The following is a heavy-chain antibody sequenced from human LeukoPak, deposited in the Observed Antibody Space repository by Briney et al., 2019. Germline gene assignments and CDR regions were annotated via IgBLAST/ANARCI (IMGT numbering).Heavy chain of an antibody. CDR2: IWYDGSNK. CDR3: ARDPDDYGGAFDI. Sequence: GALRLSCAASGFTFSNYRISWVRQAPGKGLEWVAVIWYDGSNKYYADSVKGRFTISRDNSKNTLYLQMNSLRAEDTAVYYCARDPDDYGGAFDIWGQGTMVTVSS. CDR1: GFTFSNYR. J-gene: IGHJ3*02. V-gene: IGHV3-33*08. D-gene: IGHD4-23*01.